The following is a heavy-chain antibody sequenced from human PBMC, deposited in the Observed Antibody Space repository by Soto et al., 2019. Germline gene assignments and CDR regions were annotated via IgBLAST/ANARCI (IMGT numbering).Heavy chain of an antibody. CDR1: GYNFISYS. Sequence: QVQLVQSGAEVKKPGASVKVSCKASGYNFISYSISWVRQAPGQGLEWMGRITAYNGNANYAQKLQGRVTMTTDTSPNTAYTELRSLRSDDTAVFCCVRDDQFPRYYFWSADSGAYLGMDVWGQGTKVTATS. CDR3: VRDDQFPRYYFWSADSGAYLGMDV. D-gene: IGHD3-3*01. V-gene: IGHV1-18*01. J-gene: IGHJ6*02. CDR2: ITAYNGNA.